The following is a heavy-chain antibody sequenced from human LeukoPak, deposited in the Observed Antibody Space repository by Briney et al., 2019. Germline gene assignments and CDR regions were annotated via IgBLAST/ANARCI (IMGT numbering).Heavy chain of an antibody. CDR1: GGSVRSNNYY. Sequence: PSETLSLTCTVSGGSVRSNNYYWALIRQSPGKELEWIGTVSYSGNTYYNPALQSRVTISVDTSKSQFSLKLTSVTAADTAVYFCARHSVRLRTFSAFDIWGQGTMVTVSS. V-gene: IGHV4-39*01. CDR3: ARHSVRLRTFSAFDI. D-gene: IGHD4-17*01. CDR2: VSYSGNT. J-gene: IGHJ3*02.